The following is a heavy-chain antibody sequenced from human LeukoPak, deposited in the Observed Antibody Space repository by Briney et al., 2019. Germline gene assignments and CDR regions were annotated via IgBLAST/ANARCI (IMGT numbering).Heavy chain of an antibody. V-gene: IGHV3-9*01. D-gene: IGHD6-13*01. Sequence: GGSLRLSCAASGFTFDDYAMHWVRQAPGKGLEWVSGILRDSGGIGYADSVKGRFTISRDDAKNSLYLQMNSLRAEDTALYYCVKDGGRDTAAAYYWGQGTLVSVSS. CDR3: VKDGGRDTAAAYY. J-gene: IGHJ4*02. CDR2: ILRDSGGI. CDR1: GFTFDDYA.